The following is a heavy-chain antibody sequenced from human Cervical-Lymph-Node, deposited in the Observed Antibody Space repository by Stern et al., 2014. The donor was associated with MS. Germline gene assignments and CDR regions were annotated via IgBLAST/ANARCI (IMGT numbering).Heavy chain of an antibody. CDR2: IYPGDSDT. CDR3: ARHAGGFDDRCGGDCY. J-gene: IGHJ4*02. V-gene: IGHV5-51*03. D-gene: IGHD2-21*02. Sequence: EVQLVESGAEVKKPGESLKISCKVSGYSFTVHWIAWVRQVPGKGLEWMGIIYPGDSDTTYRPFFQGQVTIAVDKSTSTAYLQWTSLKASDTAMYYCARHAGGFDDRCGGDCYWGQGTLVTVSS. CDR1: GYSFTVHW.